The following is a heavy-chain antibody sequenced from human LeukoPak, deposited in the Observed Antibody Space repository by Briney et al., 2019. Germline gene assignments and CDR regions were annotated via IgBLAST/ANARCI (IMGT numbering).Heavy chain of an antibody. CDR3: VREPQAEYYFDY. CDR2: INSDGSST. D-gene: IGHD1-14*01. Sequence: PGGSLRLSCAASGFTFSSYWMYWVRRVPGKGLVWVSRINSDGSSTTYADSVKGRFTISRDNAKNTLYLQMNSLRVEDTAVYYCVREPQAEYYFDYWGQGTLVTVSS. CDR1: GFTFSSYW. V-gene: IGHV3-74*01. J-gene: IGHJ4*02.